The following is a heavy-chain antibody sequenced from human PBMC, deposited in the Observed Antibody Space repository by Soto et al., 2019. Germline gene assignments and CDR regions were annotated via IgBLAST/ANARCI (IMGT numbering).Heavy chain of an antibody. CDR3: EVDTAMAVRYYGMDV. V-gene: IGHV3-15*07. CDR1: GFTFSNAW. Sequence: GGSLRLSCAASGFTFSNAWMNWVRQAPGKGLEWVGRIKSKTDGGTTDYAAPVKGRFTISRDDSKNTLYLQMNSLKTEDTAVYYCEVDTAMAVRYYGMDVWGQGTTVTVSS. J-gene: IGHJ6*02. CDR2: IKSKTDGGTT. D-gene: IGHD5-18*01.